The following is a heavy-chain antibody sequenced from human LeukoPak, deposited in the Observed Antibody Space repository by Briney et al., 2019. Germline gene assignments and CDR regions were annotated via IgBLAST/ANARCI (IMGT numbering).Heavy chain of an antibody. J-gene: IGHJ4*02. CDR2: IHWDDDK. Sequence: SGPPLAKLKQPLTLTCTFSGFPLSTRKTCGSWIRQPPGKAPEWLALIHWDDDKFYRKSLETRITISKGTSKNQVVLTMTNMDPVDTATYYCARTVVKLPGDDTYYFDYWGQGILVTVSS. CDR3: ARTVVKLPGDDTYYFDY. V-gene: IGHV2-70*01. D-gene: IGHD7-27*01. CDR1: GFPLSTRKTC.